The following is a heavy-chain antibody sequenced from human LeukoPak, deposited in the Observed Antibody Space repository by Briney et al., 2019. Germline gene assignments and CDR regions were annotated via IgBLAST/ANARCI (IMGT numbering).Heavy chain of an antibody. Sequence: GASVKVSCKASGYTFTGYYMHWVRQAPGQGLEWMGWINPNSGGTNYAQKFQGRVTMTRDTSISTAYMELSRLRSDDTAVYYCARDPPLYYYDSSGPPRYAFDIWGQGTMVTVSS. CDR2: INPNSGGT. J-gene: IGHJ3*02. V-gene: IGHV1-2*02. D-gene: IGHD3-22*01. CDR1: GYTFTGYY. CDR3: ARDPPLYYYDSSGPPRYAFDI.